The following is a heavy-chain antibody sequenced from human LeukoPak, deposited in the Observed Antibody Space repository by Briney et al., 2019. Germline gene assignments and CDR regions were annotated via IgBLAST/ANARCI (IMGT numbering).Heavy chain of an antibody. V-gene: IGHV3-30*02. J-gene: IGHJ3*02. CDR2: RRYDGSNK. D-gene: IGHD3-16*01. CDR1: GFTFSSYG. CDR3: AKDFHRLGEFDAFDI. Sequence: GGSLRLSCEASGFTFSSYGIHWVRQAPGKGLEWVTFRRYDGSNKYYADSVKGRFTISRDNSKNTLYLQMNSLRAEDTALYYCAKDFHRLGEFDAFDIWGQGTMVTVSS.